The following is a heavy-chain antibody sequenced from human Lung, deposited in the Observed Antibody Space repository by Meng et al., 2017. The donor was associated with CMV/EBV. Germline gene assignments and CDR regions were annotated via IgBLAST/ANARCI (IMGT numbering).Heavy chain of an antibody. CDR3: ARGQVQCSTINCHDYRFSGMDV. J-gene: IGHJ6*02. V-gene: IGHV1-8*01. Sequence: ASVKVSXKASGYTFSYYDIIWVRQASGQGLEWVGWMNPNRGNTAYEQKFQGRVTMTRDTSTSIAYMELSSLRSGDTAVYYCARGQVQCSTINCHDYRFSGMDVWGQGTTVTVSS. CDR2: MNPNRGNT. D-gene: IGHD2/OR15-2a*01. CDR1: GYTFSYYD.